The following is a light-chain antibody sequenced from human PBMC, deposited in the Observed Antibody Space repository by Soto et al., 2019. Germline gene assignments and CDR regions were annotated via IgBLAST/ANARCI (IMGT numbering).Light chain of an antibody. V-gene: IGLV1-47*01. J-gene: IGLJ3*02. Sequence: QSVLTQPPSASGTPGQRVTISCSGSSSNIGSNYVYWYQQLPGTAPKLLIYRNNQRPSGVPDRFSGSKSATSASLAISGLRSEDDADYYCAAWDDRRSGWVFGGGTKLTVL. CDR2: RNN. CDR3: AAWDDRRSGWV. CDR1: SSNIGSNY.